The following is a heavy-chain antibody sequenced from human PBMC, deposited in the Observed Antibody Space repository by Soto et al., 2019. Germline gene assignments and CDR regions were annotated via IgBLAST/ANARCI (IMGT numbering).Heavy chain of an antibody. Sequence: PGGSLRLSCAASGFTFGNYWMHWVRQAPGKGLEWVSRMNSDGSTTNYADSVKGRFTVSRDNAKNTLFLQMNSLRAEDTAVYYCATAEVDYWGPGTLVTVS. J-gene: IGHJ4*02. CDR3: ATAEVDY. CDR1: GFTFGNYW. CDR2: MNSDGSTT. V-gene: IGHV3-74*01.